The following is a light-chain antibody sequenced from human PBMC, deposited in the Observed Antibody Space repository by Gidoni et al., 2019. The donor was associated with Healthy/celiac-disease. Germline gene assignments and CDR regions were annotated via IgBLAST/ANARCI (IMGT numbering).Light chain of an antibody. V-gene: IGKV3-20*01. J-gene: IGKJ1*01. CDR2: GAS. Sequence: EIVLTQSPGTLSLSPGERATLSCRASKSVSRSDLAWYQQKPGQAPRLLIYGASSRATGIPDRFSGSWSGTDFTLTISRLEPEDFAVYYFQQYGSSPPETFGHGTKVEIK. CDR3: QQYGSSPPET. CDR1: KSVSRSD.